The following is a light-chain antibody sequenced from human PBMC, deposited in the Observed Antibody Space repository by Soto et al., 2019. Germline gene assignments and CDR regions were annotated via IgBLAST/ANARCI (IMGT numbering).Light chain of an antibody. CDR1: QSIKNNY. Sequence: EIVLTQSPGTLSLFLGGRATLSCRASQSIKNNYLAWYQQKPGQAPRLLLFGASNRATDISDRFSGSGSGTDFTLTISRLEPEDFAVYYCQLYGSKPWTFGQGTEVEVK. J-gene: IGKJ1*01. CDR2: GAS. V-gene: IGKV3-20*01. CDR3: QLYGSKPWT.